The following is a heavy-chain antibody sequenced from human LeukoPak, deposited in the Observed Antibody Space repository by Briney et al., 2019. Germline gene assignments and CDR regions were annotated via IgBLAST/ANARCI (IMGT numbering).Heavy chain of an antibody. CDR2: IHYSGST. V-gene: IGHV4-30-4*01. J-gene: IGHJ6*02. D-gene: IGHD3-3*01. CDR3: ARDPRFLEWAYGMDA. CDR1: GGSISSGDYY. Sequence: SQTLSLTCTVSGGSISSGDYYWSWIRQPPGKGLEWIGYIHYSGSTYYNPSLKSRVTISVDTSKNQFSLKLSSVTAADTAVYYCARDPRFLEWAYGMDAWGQGTTVTVSS.